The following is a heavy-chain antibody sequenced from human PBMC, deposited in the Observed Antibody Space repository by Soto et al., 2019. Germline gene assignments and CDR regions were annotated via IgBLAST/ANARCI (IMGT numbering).Heavy chain of an antibody. Sequence: QVQLVESGGVVVQPGRSLRLSCAASGFTFSSYVMHWVRQAPGKGLEWVAVISYDGSNKYYADSVKGRFTISRDNSKNTLYLQMNSLLAEDTSVYYCARMGLLHGMDVWGQGNTVTVSS. D-gene: IGHD2-15*01. J-gene: IGHJ6*02. CDR2: ISYDGSNK. V-gene: IGHV3-30-3*01. CDR3: ARMGLLHGMDV. CDR1: GFTFSSYV.